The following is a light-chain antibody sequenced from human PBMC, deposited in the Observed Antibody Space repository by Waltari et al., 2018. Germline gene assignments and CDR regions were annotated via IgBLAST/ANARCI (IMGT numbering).Light chain of an antibody. CDR1: QSISEY. CDR3: QQYNTYSGT. Sequence: DIQMTQSPSTLSASVGDRVTITCRASQSISEYLAWYQQKPGKAPKLLIYKASSLESGVPSRFSGSGSGTEFTLTISSLQPDDFATYYCQQYNTYSGTFGRGTKVEVK. J-gene: IGKJ1*01. V-gene: IGKV1-5*03. CDR2: KAS.